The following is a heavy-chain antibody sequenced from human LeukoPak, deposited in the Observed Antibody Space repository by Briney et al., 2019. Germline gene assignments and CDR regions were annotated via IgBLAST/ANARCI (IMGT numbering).Heavy chain of an antibody. CDR2: IIPIFGTA. Sequence: SVKVSCKASGGTFSSYAISWVRQAPGQGLEWMGGIIPIFGTANYAQKFQGRVTITTDESTSTAYMELSSLRAEDTAVSYCARTKMIKDYGDLDYWGQGTLVTVSS. V-gene: IGHV1-69*05. CDR3: ARTKMIKDYGDLDY. D-gene: IGHD4-17*01. CDR1: GGTFSSYA. J-gene: IGHJ4*02.